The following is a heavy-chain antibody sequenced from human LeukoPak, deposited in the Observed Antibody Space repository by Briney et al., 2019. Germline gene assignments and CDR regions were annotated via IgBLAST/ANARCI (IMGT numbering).Heavy chain of an antibody. CDR1: GGSISSYY. CDR2: IYNSGST. Sequence: PSETLSLTCTVTGGSISSYYWSWIRQPAGKGLEWIGHIYNSGSTNYNPSLKGRVTMSVATSKNQFSLHLSSVTAADTAVYYCARSAFLVTAPGLYYFDYWGQGTLVAVSS. D-gene: IGHD6-13*01. CDR3: ARSAFLVTAPGLYYFDY. J-gene: IGHJ4*02. V-gene: IGHV4-4*07.